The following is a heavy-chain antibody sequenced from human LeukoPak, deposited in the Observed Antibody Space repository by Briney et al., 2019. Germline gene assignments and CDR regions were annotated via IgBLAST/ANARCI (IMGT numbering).Heavy chain of an antibody. CDR1: GFTFSSYS. CDR2: ISSSSTI. V-gene: IGHV3-48*01. J-gene: IGHJ4*02. Sequence: GGSLRLSCAASGFTFSSYSMNWVRQAPGKGLEWVSYISSSSTIYYADSVKGRFTISRDNAKNSLYLQMNSLRAEDTAVYYCARVNDYGDYWGQGTLVTVSS. D-gene: IGHD2-21*01. CDR3: ARVNDYGDY.